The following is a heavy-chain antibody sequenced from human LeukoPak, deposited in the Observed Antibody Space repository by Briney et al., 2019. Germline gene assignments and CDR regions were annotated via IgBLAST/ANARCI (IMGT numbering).Heavy chain of an antibody. CDR3: AREVAYYYDSSGYYLDY. V-gene: IGHV3-7*01. Sequence: AGGPLRLSCAASGFTFSSYWMSWVRQAPGKGLEWVANIKQDGSEKYYVDSVKGRFTISRDNAKNSLYLQMNSLRAEDTAVYYCAREVAYYYDSSGYYLDYWGQGTLVTVSS. CDR2: IKQDGSEK. J-gene: IGHJ4*01. D-gene: IGHD3-22*01. CDR1: GFTFSSYW.